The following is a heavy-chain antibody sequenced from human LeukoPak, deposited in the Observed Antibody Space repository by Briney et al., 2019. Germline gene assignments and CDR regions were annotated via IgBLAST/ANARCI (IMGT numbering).Heavy chain of an antibody. CDR3: ARDRSWRGAFDI. V-gene: IGHV3-20*04. CDR1: GFTFDGYG. CDR2: INWNGGST. Sequence: GGSLRLSCVASGFTFDGYGMSWVRQAPGKGLEWVSGINWNGGSTNYADSVKGRFTISRDNSKNTLYLQMNSLRAEDTAVYYCARDRSWRGAFDIWGQGTMVTVSS. D-gene: IGHD1-1*01. J-gene: IGHJ3*02.